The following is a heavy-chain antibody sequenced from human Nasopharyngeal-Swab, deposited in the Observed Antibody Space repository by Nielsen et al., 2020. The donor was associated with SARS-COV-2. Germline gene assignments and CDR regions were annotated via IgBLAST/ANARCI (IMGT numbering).Heavy chain of an antibody. CDR2: ISWNSGSI. CDR1: GFTFDDYA. CDR3: ARGGHGSIGWRNWFDP. J-gene: IGHJ5*02. D-gene: IGHD6-19*01. Sequence: SLKISCAASGFTFDDYAMHWVRQAPGKGLDWVSGISWNSGSIGYADSVKGRFTISRDNGKHSLYLQMNRLRAEDTAVYYCARGGHGSIGWRNWFDPWGQGTLVTVSS. V-gene: IGHV3-9*01.